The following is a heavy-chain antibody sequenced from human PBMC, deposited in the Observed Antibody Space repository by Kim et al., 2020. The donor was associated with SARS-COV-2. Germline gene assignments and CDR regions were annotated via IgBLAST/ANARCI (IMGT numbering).Heavy chain of an antibody. CDR3: AREDVTTNWFDP. J-gene: IGHJ5*02. Sequence: GGSLRLSCAASGFTFSSYSMNWVRQAPGKGLEWVSSISSSSSYIYYADSVKGLFTISRDNAKNSLYLQMNSLRAEDTAVYYCAREDVTTNWFDPWGQGTLVTVSS. CDR1: GFTFSSYS. CDR2: ISSSSSYI. V-gene: IGHV3-21*01. D-gene: IGHD1-1*01.